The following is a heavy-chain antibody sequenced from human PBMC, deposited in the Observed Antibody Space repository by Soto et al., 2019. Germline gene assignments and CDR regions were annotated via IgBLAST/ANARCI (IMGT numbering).Heavy chain of an antibody. CDR1: ELPFITNW. CDR3: AVIVRAANPL. CDR2: ISSDGSST. D-gene: IGHD1-26*01. Sequence: GGSLRLSCAASELPFITNWRHRVRQAPGKGLAWVSRISSDGSSTSYADSVKGRFTVSRDTAKNTLYLQMNSLTAEDTAVYYCAVIVRAANPLWGQGTRVTVSS. V-gene: IGHV3-74*01. J-gene: IGHJ4*02.